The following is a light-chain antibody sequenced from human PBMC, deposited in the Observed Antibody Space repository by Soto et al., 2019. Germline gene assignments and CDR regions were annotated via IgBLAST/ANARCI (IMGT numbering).Light chain of an antibody. V-gene: IGKV1-12*01. CDR3: QESSSFRGG. CDR2: AAS. J-gene: IGKJ4*01. CDR1: QGISRW. Sequence: DIQMTQSPSSVSASVGDRVTITCRASQGISRWVAWHQQKPGKAPKLLIYAASSLQSGVPSRFSGSGSGTDFTLTISSLQPEDFATYYCQESSSFRGGFGGGTKVEIK.